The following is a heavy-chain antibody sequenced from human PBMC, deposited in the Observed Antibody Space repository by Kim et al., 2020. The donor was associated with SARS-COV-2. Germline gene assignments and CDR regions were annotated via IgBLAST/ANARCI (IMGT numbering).Heavy chain of an antibody. CDR3: ARGGGSYYRNDAFDI. J-gene: IGHJ3*02. V-gene: IGHV4-4*02. D-gene: IGHD1-26*01. Sequence: SETLSLTCAVSGGSISSRNWWSWVRQSPGEGLEWIGEIYYSGSTNYNPSLKSRVNILLDKSKNQFSLNLSSVTAADAAVYYCARGGGSYYRNDAFDIWGQGTMVTVSS. CDR2: IYYSGST. CDR1: GGSISSRNW.